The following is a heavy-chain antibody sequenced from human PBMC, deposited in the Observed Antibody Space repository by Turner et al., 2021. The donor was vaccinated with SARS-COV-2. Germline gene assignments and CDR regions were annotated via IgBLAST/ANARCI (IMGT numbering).Heavy chain of an antibody. Sequence: QVQLLQSGAEVKKPGASVKVSCKASGYTFAAYYIRWVRQAPGQGLELMGWINPTSGGTNYAQKFQGRVTMGSDTSIRTAYMELGRLRSDDTAVYYCAKDLQKQRSSYYYYYFGMVVWGQGTTVTVSS. CDR3: AKDLQKQRSSYYYYYFGMVV. V-gene: IGHV1-2*02. CDR1: GYTFAAYY. J-gene: IGHJ6*02. D-gene: IGHD1-1*01. CDR2: INPTSGGT.